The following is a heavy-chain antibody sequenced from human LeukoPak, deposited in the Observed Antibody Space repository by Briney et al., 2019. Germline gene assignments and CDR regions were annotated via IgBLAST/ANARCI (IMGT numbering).Heavy chain of an antibody. V-gene: IGHV3-21*01. CDR2: IGPTGTDR. CDR1: GFTFSSCG. J-gene: IGHJ4*02. D-gene: IGHD1-14*01. Sequence: KAGGSLRLSCAASGFTFSSCGFNWVRQAPGKGLEWVSSIGPTGTDRYYADSVRGRFTISRDNAKNSMYLQMDSLRDEDTAVYYCATETIGRHYDYWRQGTLPTVSS. CDR3: ATETIGRHYDY.